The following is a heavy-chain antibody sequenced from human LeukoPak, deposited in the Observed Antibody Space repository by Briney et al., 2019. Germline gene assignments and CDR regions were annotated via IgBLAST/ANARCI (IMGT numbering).Heavy chain of an antibody. Sequence: GGSLRLSCAASGFTFSNYVMNWVRQAPGKGLEWVSAISGSGDYSNSADSVKGRFTISRDNSENTLYLQMNSLRAEDTAVYYCAANWGRAKQQIDYWGQGTLVTVSS. J-gene: IGHJ4*02. D-gene: IGHD7-27*01. V-gene: IGHV3-23*01. CDR3: AANWGRAKQQIDY. CDR1: GFTFSNYV. CDR2: ISGSGDYS.